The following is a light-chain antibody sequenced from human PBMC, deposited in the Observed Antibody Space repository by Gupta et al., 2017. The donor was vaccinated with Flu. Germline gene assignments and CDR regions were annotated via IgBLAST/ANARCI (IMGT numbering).Light chain of an antibody. V-gene: IGKV1-9*01. CDR3: QQLHSYPLT. CDR1: QGISNN. Sequence: PSFRSASVGDRVTITCRASQGISNNLAWYQQEPGKAPKVLIFTASALQSGVPSRFSGSGSGTEFTLTISSLQPEDFATYYCQQLHSYPLTFGQGTRLEI. CDR2: TAS. J-gene: IGKJ5*01.